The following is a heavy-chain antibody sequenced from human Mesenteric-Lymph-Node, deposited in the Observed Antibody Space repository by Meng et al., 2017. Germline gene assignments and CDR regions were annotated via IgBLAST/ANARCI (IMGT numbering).Heavy chain of an antibody. D-gene: IGHD6-13*01. CDR2: IHYTGST. CDR1: GGSISSYY. CDR3: ARGGASSRPFAQ. V-gene: IGHV4-59*01. Sequence: GSLRLSCSISGGSISSYYWSWIRQPPGKGLEWIGFIHYTGSTNYDPSLKSRVTMSVDTSKNQFSLKLSSVTAADTAVYYCARGGASSRPFAQWGQGTLVTVSS. J-gene: IGHJ4*02.